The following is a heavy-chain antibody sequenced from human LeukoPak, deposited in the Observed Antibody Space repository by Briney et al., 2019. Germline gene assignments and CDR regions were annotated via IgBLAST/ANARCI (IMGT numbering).Heavy chain of an antibody. CDR1: GFSFSSYI. D-gene: IGHD5-24*01. J-gene: IGHJ6*02. CDR2: ISGSGGYA. V-gene: IGHV3-21*01. Sequence: GGSLRLSCTASGFSFSSYIMTWVRHTPGKGLEWVSSISGSGGYAEYSESVKGRFTISRDNSKNTLYVQMNSLRAEDTAVYYCARSRRDNYYYYYGMDVWGQGTTVTVSS. CDR3: ARSRRDNYYYYYGMDV.